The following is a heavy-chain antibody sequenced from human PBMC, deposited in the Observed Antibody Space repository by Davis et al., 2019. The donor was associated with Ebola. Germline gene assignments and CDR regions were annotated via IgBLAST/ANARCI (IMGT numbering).Heavy chain of an antibody. J-gene: IGHJ5*01. V-gene: IGHV4-59*01. CDR3: ARVKIGYSLRWFDS. Sequence: SETLSLTCTVSGGSISSYYWSWIRQPPGKGLEWIGEINHSGSTNYNPSLKSRVTISVDTSKNQFSLKLSSLTAADTAVYYCARVKIGYSLRWFDSWGQGTLVTVSS. CDR2: INHSGST. CDR1: GGSISSYY. D-gene: IGHD5-18*01.